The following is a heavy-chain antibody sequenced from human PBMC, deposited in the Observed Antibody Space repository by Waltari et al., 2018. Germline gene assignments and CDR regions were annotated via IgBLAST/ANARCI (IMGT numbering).Heavy chain of an antibody. CDR2: IYYSGST. D-gene: IGHD6-13*01. V-gene: IGHV4-39*07. J-gene: IGHJ4*02. CDR1: GGSISSSSYD. CDR3: ARHLYSSSWSRPYYFDY. Sequence: QLQLQESGPGLGKPAETLSLTCTVSGGSISSSSYDWGGIRPPPGKGLEWIGSIYYSGSTYYNPSLKSRVTISVDTSKNQFSLKLSSVTAADTAVYYCARHLYSSSWSRPYYFDYWGQGTLVTVSS.